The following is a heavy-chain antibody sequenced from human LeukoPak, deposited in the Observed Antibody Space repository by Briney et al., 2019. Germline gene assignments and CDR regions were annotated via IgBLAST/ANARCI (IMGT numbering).Heavy chain of an antibody. CDR1: GFTFSSYA. V-gene: IGHV3-30-3*01. D-gene: IGHD2-2*01. CDR3: ARVGSSYCSTTSCRTFDY. Sequence: GGSLRLSCAASGFTFSSYAMHWVRQAPGKGLEWVAVISYDGSIEDYADSVKGRFTISRDNSKNTLYLQVHSLRAEDTAVYYCARVGSSYCSTTSCRTFDYWGQGTLVTVSS. J-gene: IGHJ4*02. CDR2: ISYDGSIE.